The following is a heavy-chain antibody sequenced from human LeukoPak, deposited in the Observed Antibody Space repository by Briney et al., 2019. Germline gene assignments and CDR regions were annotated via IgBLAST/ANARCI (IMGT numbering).Heavy chain of an antibody. CDR2: INAKRGVT. Sequence: AAAKVSCKASGYTFSEYYIHWMLQTPGQRLECMGWINAKRGVTTYAQKFQGRVTMTRDTSITTAYMELTMLRSGDTTIYYCARERNYGDYGDSFDVWGQRTKVTVSS. CDR1: GYTFSEYY. J-gene: IGHJ3*01. CDR3: ARERNYGDYGDSFDV. D-gene: IGHD4-17*01. V-gene: IGHV1-2*02.